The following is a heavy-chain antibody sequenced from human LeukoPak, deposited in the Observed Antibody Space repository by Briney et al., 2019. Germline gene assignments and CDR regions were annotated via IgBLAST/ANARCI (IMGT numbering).Heavy chain of an antibody. J-gene: IGHJ4*02. CDR3: ARHGDSSSYYFDY. Sequence: SDTVSLTCTVSGGSISSYYWNWIRQPPGKGLEWIGYIYYSGNTNCNPSLKSRVTISVDTSKNQFSLKLSSVTAAGTAVYYCARHGDSSSYYFDYWGQGTLVTVSS. D-gene: IGHD6-6*01. V-gene: IGHV4-59*08. CDR1: GGSISSYY. CDR2: IYYSGNT.